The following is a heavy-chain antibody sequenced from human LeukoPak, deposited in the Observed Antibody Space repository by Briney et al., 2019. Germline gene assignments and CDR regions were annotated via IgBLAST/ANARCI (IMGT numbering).Heavy chain of an antibody. CDR3: ARDRAWGPAALFDY. V-gene: IGHV3-30*14. J-gene: IGHJ4*02. D-gene: IGHD2-2*01. CDR2: ISYDGSNK. Sequence: GGSLRLSCAASGFTFSSYAMHWVRQAPGKGLEWVAVISYDGSNKYYADSVKGRFTISRDNSKNTLYLQMNSLRAEDTAVYYCARDRAWGPAALFDYWGQGTLVTVSS. CDR1: GFTFSSYA.